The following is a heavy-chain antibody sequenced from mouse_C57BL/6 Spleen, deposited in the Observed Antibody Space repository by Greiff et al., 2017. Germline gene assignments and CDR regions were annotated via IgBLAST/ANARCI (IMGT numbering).Heavy chain of an antibody. CDR3: ARVYDGSGYVHY. D-gene: IGHD1-1*01. J-gene: IGHJ2*01. CDR2: IDPYNSST. CDR1: GYTFTSYW. V-gene: IGHV1-69*01. Sequence: QVQLQQPGAELVMPGASVKLSCKASGYTFTSYWMHWVKQRPGQGLEWIGEIDPYNSSTNYNQKFKGKSTLTVDKSSSTASMQLSSLTSEDSAVDYCARVYDGSGYVHYWGQGTTLTVSS.